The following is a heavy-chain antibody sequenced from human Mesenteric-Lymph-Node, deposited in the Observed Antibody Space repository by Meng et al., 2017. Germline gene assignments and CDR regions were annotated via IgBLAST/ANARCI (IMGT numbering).Heavy chain of an antibody. Sequence: GESLKISCAASGFTFSNAWMSWVRQAPGKGLEWVGRIKSKADGGTTDYAAPVKGRFTISRDDSKNTLYLQMNSLKTEDTAVYYCTTRVIVWLRYPRGSWDDYWGQGTLVTVSS. J-gene: IGHJ4*02. V-gene: IGHV3-15*01. CDR3: TTRVIVWLRYPRGSWDDY. CDR1: GFTFSNAW. CDR2: IKSKADGGTT. D-gene: IGHD5-12*01.